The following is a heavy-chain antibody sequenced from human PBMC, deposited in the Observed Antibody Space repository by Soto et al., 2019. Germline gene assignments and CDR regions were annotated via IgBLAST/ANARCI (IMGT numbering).Heavy chain of an antibody. J-gene: IGHJ4*02. CDR2: IYPGDSDT. V-gene: IGHV5-51*01. CDR1: GYSFPTHW. D-gene: IGHD2-8*01. CDR3: ARRARYCTNGVCYKFDY. Sequence: GESLKISCKGSGYSFPTHWIGWVRQMPGKGLEWMGIIYPGDSDTRYSPSFQGQVTISADKSISTAYLQWSSLKASDTAMYYCARRARYCTNGVCYKFDYWGQGTLVNVSS.